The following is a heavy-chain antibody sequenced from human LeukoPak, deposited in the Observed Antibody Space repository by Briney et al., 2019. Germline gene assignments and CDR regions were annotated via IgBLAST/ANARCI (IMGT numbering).Heavy chain of an antibody. CDR2: IYYSGST. CDR1: GGSISSGGYY. Sequence: PSQTLSLTCTVSGGSISSGGYYWSWIRQHPGKGLEWIGYIYYSGSTYYNPSLKSRVTISVDTSKNQFSLKLSSVTAADTAVYYCARFLPPHYYDSSGPPRFDYWGQGTLVTVSS. CDR3: ARFLPPHYYDSSGPPRFDY. V-gene: IGHV4-31*03. J-gene: IGHJ4*02. D-gene: IGHD3-22*01.